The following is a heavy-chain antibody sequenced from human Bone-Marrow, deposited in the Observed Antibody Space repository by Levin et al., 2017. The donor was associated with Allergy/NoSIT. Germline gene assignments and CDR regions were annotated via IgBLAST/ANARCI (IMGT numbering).Heavy chain of an antibody. CDR3: AKVRRGLDAFDI. J-gene: IGHJ3*02. CDR1: GFTFSSSA. V-gene: IGHV3-23*01. CDR2: ISAGDAST. D-gene: IGHD3/OR15-3a*01. Sequence: GGSLRLSCAASGFTFSSSAMTWVRQAPGKGLEWVSSISAGDASTYYTDSVKGRLTVSRDKSKNTLYLQMNSLRVEDTALYYCAKVRRGLDAFDIWGQGTMVTVSS.